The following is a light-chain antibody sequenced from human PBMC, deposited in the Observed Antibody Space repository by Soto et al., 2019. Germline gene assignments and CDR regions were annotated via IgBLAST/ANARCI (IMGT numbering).Light chain of an antibody. V-gene: IGKV1-33*01. J-gene: IGKJ3*01. CDR2: DAS. Sequence: DIQMTQSPSSLSASVGDRVTITCQASQDISNYLNWYQQKPGKAPKLLIYDASNLETGVPSRFSGSGSGTDFTVTISSLQPEDIATYYCEQYANLPLFTFGPGTKVDIK. CDR1: QDISNY. CDR3: EQYANLPLFT.